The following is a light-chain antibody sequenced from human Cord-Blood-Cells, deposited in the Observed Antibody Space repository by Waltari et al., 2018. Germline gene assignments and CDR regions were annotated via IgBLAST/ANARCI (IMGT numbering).Light chain of an antibody. V-gene: IGLV2-14*01. J-gene: IGLJ2*01. Sequence: QSPLTPPASASGSPGQSITIPCTGTSSDVGGYNNVPWYQHHPVKPPKLMNYEVSNRPSGVSNRFSGSKSGNTASLTISGLQAEDEADYYCSSYTSSSTLVVFGGGTKLTVL. CDR2: EVS. CDR3: SSYTSSSTLVV. CDR1: SSDVGGYNN.